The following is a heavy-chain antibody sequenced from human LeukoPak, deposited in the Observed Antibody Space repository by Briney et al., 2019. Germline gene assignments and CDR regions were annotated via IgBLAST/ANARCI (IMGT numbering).Heavy chain of an antibody. V-gene: IGHV3-74*01. CDR2: ISSDASIT. D-gene: IGHD2-15*01. Sequence: PGGSLRLSRAASGLTFSTYWMHWVRQDPGKGLVWVSRISSDASITSYADPVKGRFTISRDNAKNTLYLQMNSLRAEDTALYYCATSARTYIGSSLDYWGQGTLVTVSS. CDR1: GLTFSTYW. CDR3: ATSARTYIGSSLDY. J-gene: IGHJ4*02.